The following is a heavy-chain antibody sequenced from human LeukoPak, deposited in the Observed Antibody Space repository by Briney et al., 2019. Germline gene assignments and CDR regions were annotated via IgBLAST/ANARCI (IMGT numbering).Heavy chain of an antibody. CDR3: ARQAVNTAFDI. Sequence: GESLKTSCKGSGYSFTSYWIGWVRQIPGKGLEWMGIIYPGDSDTRYSPSFQGPVTFSADKSISTAYLQWSGLEASDTAMYFCARQAVNTAFDIWGQGTMVTVSS. J-gene: IGHJ3*02. V-gene: IGHV5-51*01. CDR2: IYPGDSDT. CDR1: GYSFTSYW. D-gene: IGHD6-19*01.